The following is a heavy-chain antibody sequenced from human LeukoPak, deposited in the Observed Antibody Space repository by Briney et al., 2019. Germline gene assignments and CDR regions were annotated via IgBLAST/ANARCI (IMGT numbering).Heavy chain of an antibody. Sequence: PGGSLRLSCAASGFTFSSYWMSWVRRAPGKGLEWVANIKQDGSEKYYVDSVKGRFTISRDNAKNSLYLQMNSLRAEDTAVYYCARESQYYYDSSGYLDYYYGMDVWGQGTTVTVSS. CDR2: IKQDGSEK. CDR1: GFTFSSYW. V-gene: IGHV3-7*01. D-gene: IGHD3-22*01. CDR3: ARESQYYYDSSGYLDYYYGMDV. J-gene: IGHJ6*02.